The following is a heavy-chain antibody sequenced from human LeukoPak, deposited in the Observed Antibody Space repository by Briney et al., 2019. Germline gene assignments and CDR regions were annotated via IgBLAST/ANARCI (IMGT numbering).Heavy chain of an antibody. CDR1: GYSFSSYG. CDR2: ISAYNGNT. Sequence: ASVKVSCKASGYSFSSYGISWVRQAPGQGLEWMGWISAYNGNTNYAQQIQGRVTMTTDTSASTAYMALRSLRSDDTAVYYCAREEGSGYSDDAFDIWGQGTMVTVSS. CDR3: AREEGSGYSDDAFDI. J-gene: IGHJ3*02. D-gene: IGHD5-12*01. V-gene: IGHV1-18*01.